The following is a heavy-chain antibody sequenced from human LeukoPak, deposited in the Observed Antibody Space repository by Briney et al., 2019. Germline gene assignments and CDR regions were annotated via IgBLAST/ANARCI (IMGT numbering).Heavy chain of an antibody. Sequence: ASVKVSCKASGYTFTGYYMHWVRQAPGQGLEWMGRINPNSGGTNYAQKFQGRVTMTRDTSISTAYMELSRLRSDDTAVYYCARDPSYYDSSGPPDYWGQGTLVTVSS. CDR3: ARDPSYYDSSGPPDY. D-gene: IGHD3-22*01. J-gene: IGHJ4*02. CDR2: INPNSGGT. V-gene: IGHV1-2*06. CDR1: GYTFTGYY.